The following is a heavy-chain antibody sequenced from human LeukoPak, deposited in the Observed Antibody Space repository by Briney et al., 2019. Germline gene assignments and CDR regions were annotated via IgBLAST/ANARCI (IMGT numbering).Heavy chain of an antibody. CDR2: INSDESST. D-gene: IGHD3-10*01. Sequence: PAGSLRLSCAASGFTFSNYWMHWVRQAPGKGLVWVSRINSDESSTSYADSVKGRFTISRDNAKNTLYLQMNSLRAEDTAVYYCARGGFGELFLSWFDPWGQGTLVTVSS. CDR1: GFTFSNYW. J-gene: IGHJ5*02. V-gene: IGHV3-74*01. CDR3: ARGGFGELFLSWFDP.